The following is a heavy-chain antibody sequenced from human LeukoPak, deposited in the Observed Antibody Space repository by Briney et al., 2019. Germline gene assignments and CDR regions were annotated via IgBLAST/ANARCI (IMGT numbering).Heavy chain of an antibody. Sequence: GGSLRLSCAASGFTISSYSMNWVRQAPGKGLEWVSSISSGSRDIYYADSVKGRFTISRDNSKNTLYLQMNSLRAEDTAVYYCAVNMDYWGQGTLVTVSS. V-gene: IGHV3-21*04. D-gene: IGHD2/OR15-2a*01. CDR1: GFTISSYS. J-gene: IGHJ4*02. CDR3: AVNMDY. CDR2: ISSGSRDI.